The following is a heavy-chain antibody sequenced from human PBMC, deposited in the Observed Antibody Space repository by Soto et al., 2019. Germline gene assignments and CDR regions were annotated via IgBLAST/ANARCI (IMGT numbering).Heavy chain of an antibody. D-gene: IGHD4-17*01. J-gene: IGHJ5*02. CDR2: IYYSGRT. CDR3: ARSTVTTKNWFDP. CDR1: GGSISSYY. Sequence: PSETLSLTCTVSGGSISSYYWSWIRQPPGKGLEWIGYIYYSGRTNYNPSLKSRVTISVDTSKNQFSLKLSSVTAADTAVYYCARSTVTTKNWFDPWGQGTLVTVSS. V-gene: IGHV4-59*01.